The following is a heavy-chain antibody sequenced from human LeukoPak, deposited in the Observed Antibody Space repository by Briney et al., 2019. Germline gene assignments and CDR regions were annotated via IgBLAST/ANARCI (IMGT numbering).Heavy chain of an antibody. D-gene: IGHD3-22*01. CDR3: ARVYYDSSGYYPVFAFDI. CDR2: INPNSGGT. CDR1: GYTFTGYY. J-gene: IGHJ3*02. Sequence: ASVKVSCKASGYTFTGYYMHWVRQAPGQGLEWMGWINPNSGGTNYAQEFQGRVTMTRDTSISTAYMELSRLRSDDTAVYYCARVYYDSSGYYPVFAFDIWGQGTMVTVSS. V-gene: IGHV1-2*02.